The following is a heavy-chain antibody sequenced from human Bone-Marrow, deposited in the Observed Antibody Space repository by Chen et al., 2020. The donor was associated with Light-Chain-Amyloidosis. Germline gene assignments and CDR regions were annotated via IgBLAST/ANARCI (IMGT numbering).Heavy chain of an antibody. V-gene: IGHV3-53*02. D-gene: IGHD1-1*01. J-gene: IGHJ3*01. Sequence: EVQLVETGGGLIQPGGSLRLAGAVSGFSVSGSYMSWVRQAPGKGPLWVSVMYSGGPTFYADAVKGRFTISRDNSKNTVYLQMKSLRVEDTAVYYCMRGGPLPFYSWNDDAIEFWGQGTVVTVSS. CDR2: MYSGGPT. CDR3: MRGGPLPFYSWNDDAIEF. CDR1: GFSVSGSY.